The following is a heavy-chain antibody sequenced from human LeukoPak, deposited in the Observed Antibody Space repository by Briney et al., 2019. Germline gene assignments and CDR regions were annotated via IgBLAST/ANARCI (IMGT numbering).Heavy chain of an antibody. CDR3: ARQTPYSSTFDI. J-gene: IGHJ3*02. V-gene: IGHV4-39*01. CDR2: MSHSESP. D-gene: IGHD2-21*01. CDR1: GASINRSSYS. Sequence: MPSETLSLTCTVSGASINRSSYSWAWIRQPPGKGLEWIGSMSHSESPYYNPSLRSRVTISVDTSKNQLSLRLTSVTAADRAVYYCARQTPYSSTFDIWGQGTMVTVS.